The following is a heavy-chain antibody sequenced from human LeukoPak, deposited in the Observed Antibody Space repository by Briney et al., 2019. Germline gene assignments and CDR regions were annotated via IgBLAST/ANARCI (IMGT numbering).Heavy chain of an antibody. CDR2: IKQDGSEK. Sequence: GGSLRLSCAASGFTFSSYWMSWVRQAPGKGLEWVANIKQDGSEKYYVDSVKGRFTISRDNAKNSLYLQMNSLRAEDTAVYYCARGVHEYRRAFDIWRQGTMVTVSS. CDR3: ARGVHEYRRAFDI. D-gene: IGHD2-2*01. CDR1: GFTFSSYW. V-gene: IGHV3-7*01. J-gene: IGHJ3*02.